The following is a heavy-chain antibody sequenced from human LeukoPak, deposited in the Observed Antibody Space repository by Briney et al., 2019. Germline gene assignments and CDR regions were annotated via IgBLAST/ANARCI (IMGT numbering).Heavy chain of an antibody. J-gene: IGHJ5*01. CDR1: GFTFSSYS. CDR3: AGGRTWVTDS. D-gene: IGHD2-21*02. CDR2: ISSSSSTI. Sequence: GGSLRLSCAASGFTFSSYSMNWVRQAPGKGLEWVSYISSSSSTIYYADSVKGRFTISRDNAKNSVFLQMNSLRAEDTAVYYCAGGRTWVTDSWGLGTLVTVSS. V-gene: IGHV3-48*04.